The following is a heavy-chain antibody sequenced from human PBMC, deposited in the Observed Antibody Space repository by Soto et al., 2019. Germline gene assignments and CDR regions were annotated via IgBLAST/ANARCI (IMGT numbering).Heavy chain of an antibody. CDR2: IWYDGSNK. CDR1: GFTFSSYG. J-gene: IGHJ5*02. D-gene: IGHD6-13*01. CDR3: ARDFFRYSSSWYWFDP. V-gene: IGHV3-33*01. Sequence: VGSLRLSCAASGFTFSSYGMHWVRQAPGRGLEWVAVIWYDGSNKYYADSVKGRFTISRDNSKNTLYLQMNSLRAEDTAVYYCARDFFRYSSSWYWFDPWGQGTLVTVSS.